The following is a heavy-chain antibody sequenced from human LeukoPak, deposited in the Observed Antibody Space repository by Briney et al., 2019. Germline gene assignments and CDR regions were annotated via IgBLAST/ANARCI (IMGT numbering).Heavy chain of an antibody. V-gene: IGHV3-23*01. Sequence: GGSLTLSCAASGFSFNIHGITWLRQAPGKGLEWVSAISANGGTTYYADSGKGRFTISRDNSKNTLYLQMNSLRAEDTAVYYCARGPGLTDDYWGQGTLVTVSS. CDR1: GFSFNIHG. D-gene: IGHD7-27*01. J-gene: IGHJ4*02. CDR2: ISANGGTT. CDR3: ARGPGLTDDY.